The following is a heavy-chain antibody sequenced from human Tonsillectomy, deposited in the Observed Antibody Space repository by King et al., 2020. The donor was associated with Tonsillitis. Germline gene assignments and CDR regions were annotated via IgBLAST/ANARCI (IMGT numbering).Heavy chain of an antibody. CDR3: ASGEKARVPEYDGDE. Sequence: VQLQESGPGLVKPSQTLSLTCTFSVGSISSGCSYWSWIRQHPGKGLEWIGYIYYSGSTYYNPSLKSRVTISVDTSKNPFSLKLSSVTAADTAVYYWASGEKARVPEYDGDEWGQGTGGTVAA. CDR1: VGSISSGCSY. CDR2: IYYSGST. D-gene: IGHD3-10*01. J-gene: IGHJ4*02. V-gene: IGHV4-31*03.